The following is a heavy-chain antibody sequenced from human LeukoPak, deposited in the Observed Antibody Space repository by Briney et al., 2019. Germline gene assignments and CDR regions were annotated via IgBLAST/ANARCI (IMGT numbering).Heavy chain of an antibody. CDR1: GGSISSSSYY. CDR2: IYYSGST. J-gene: IGHJ5*01. V-gene: IGHV4-39*01. D-gene: IGHD3-9*01. Sequence: SETLSLTCTVSGGSISSSSYYWGWIRQPPGKGLEWIGSIYYSGSTYYNPSLKSRVTISVDTSKNQFSLKLSSVTAADTAVYYCARHPTKGRYFDWLFSWGQGTLVTVSS. CDR3: ARHPTKGRYFDWLFS.